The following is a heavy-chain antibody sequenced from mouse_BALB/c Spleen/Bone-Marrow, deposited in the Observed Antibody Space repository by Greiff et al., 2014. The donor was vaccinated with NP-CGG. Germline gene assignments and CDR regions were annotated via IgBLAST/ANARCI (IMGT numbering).Heavy chain of an antibody. V-gene: IGHV14-3*02. Sequence: VQLQQSGTELVKPGASVKLSCTASGFNTKDTYMHWVKQRPEQGLEWIGRIDPANGNTRYDPKFQGKATITADTSSNTAYLQLTSLTSEDTAVYYCARDYYSGSDYYVMDYWGQGPSGTVSS. J-gene: IGHJ4*01. D-gene: IGHD1-1*01. CDR2: IDPANGNT. CDR1: GFNTKDTY. CDR3: ARDYYSGSDYYVMDY.